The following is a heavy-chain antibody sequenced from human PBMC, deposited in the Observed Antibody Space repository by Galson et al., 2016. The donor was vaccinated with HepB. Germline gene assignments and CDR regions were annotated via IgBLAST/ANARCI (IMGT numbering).Heavy chain of an antibody. V-gene: IGHV3-48*03. CDR1: GFTFSTFE. CDR3: VRYGVIDAFDF. CDR2: ISSIGTTK. J-gene: IGHJ3*01. D-gene: IGHD3-10*01. Sequence: LRLSCAASGFTFSTFEMNWVRQAPGKGLEWVSFISSIGTTKYYSDSVKGRFTISRDNAKNSLYLQMDSLIAEDTAVYYCVRYGVIDAFDFWGQGTLVTVSS.